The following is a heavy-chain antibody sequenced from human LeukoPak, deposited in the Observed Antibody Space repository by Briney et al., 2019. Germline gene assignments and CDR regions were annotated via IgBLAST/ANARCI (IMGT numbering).Heavy chain of an antibody. D-gene: IGHD3-10*01. J-gene: IGHJ4*02. V-gene: IGHV3-64*01. CDR2: ISSYGGST. Sequence: GGSLTPSCAASGFTFSSYAMHWVRQAPGKGLEYASIISSYGGSTYYANSVKGRFTISRDNSKNTLYLQMGSLRAEDMAVYYCARGGLLWFGELSGYWGQGTLVTVSS. CDR3: ARGGLLWFGELSGY. CDR1: GFTFSSYA.